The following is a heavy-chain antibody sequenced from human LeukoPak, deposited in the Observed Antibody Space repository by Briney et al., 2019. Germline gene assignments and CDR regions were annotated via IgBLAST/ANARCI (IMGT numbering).Heavy chain of an antibody. J-gene: IGHJ4*02. CDR1: GFTFSDYY. D-gene: IGHD1-26*01. CDR2: IKQDGSEK. CDR3: ARDQGSLDY. V-gene: IGHV3-7*01. Sequence: PGGSLRLSCAASGFTFSDYYMSWVRQAPGKGLEWVANIKQDGSEKYYVDSVKGRFTISRDNAKNSLYLQMNSLRAEDTAVYYCARDQGSLDYWGQGTLVTVSS.